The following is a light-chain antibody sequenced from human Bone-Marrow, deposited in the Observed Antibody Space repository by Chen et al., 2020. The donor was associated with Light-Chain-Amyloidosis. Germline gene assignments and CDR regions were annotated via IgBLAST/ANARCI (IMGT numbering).Light chain of an antibody. CDR1: SASVSTYYS. CDR2: STN. Sequence: QTVVTQAPSFSVSPGGTVTLTCGLNSASVSTYYSPSWYQQTPGQAPRTLIYSTNTRSSGVPDRFSGSILENKAALTITGAQADDECDYYCALYVGRGIWLFGGGTRLTVL. J-gene: IGLJ3*02. CDR3: ALYVGRGIWL. V-gene: IGLV8-61*01.